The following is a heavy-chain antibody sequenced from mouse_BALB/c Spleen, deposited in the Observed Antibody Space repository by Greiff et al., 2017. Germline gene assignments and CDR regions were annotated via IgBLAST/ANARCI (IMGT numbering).Heavy chain of an antibody. CDR1: GFTFSDYY. CDR2: ISDGGSYT. D-gene: IGHD4-1*01. J-gene: IGHJ1*01. V-gene: IGHV5-4*02. CDR3: ARGGGTDWYFDV. Sequence: DVMLVESGGGLVKPGGSLKLSCAASGFTFSDYYMYWVRQTPEKRLEWVATISDGGSYTYYPDSVKGRFTISRDNAKNNLYLQMSSLKSEDTAMYYCARGGGTDWYFDVWGAGTTVTVSS.